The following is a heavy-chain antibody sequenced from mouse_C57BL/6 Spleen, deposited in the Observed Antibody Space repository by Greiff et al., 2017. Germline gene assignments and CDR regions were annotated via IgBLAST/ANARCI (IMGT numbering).Heavy chain of an antibody. J-gene: IGHJ2*01. CDR2: ISGGGGNT. D-gene: IGHD1-1*01. CDR1: GFTFSSYT. CDR3: ARQGYYGSSYFDY. Sequence: EVQVVESGGGLVKPGGSLKLSCAASGFTFSSYTMSWVRQTPEKRLEWVATISGGGGNTYYPDSVKGRFTISRDNAKNTLYLQMSSLRSEDTALYYCARQGYYGSSYFDYRGQGTTLTVSS. V-gene: IGHV5-9*01.